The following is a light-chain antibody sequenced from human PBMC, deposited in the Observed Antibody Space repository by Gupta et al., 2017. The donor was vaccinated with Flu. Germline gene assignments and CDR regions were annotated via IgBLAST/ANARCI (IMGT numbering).Light chain of an antibody. CDR2: DDS. CDR1: NIGSKT. CDR3: QVWDSSSDYPSWV. V-gene: IGLV3-21*02. J-gene: IGLJ3*02. Sequence: SYVLTQPPSVSVAPGQTARISCGGNNIGSKTVHWYKQKPGQAPVLVVYDDSARPSGIPERFSGSNSGNTATLTISRVEAGDEADYYCQVWDSSSDYPSWVFGGGTKLTVL.